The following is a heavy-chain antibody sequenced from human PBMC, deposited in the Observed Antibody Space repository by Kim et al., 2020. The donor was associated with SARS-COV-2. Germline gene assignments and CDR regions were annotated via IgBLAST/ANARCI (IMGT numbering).Heavy chain of an antibody. J-gene: IGHJ6*02. Sequence: YADSVKGRFTISRDNAKNTLYLQMNSLRAEDTAVNYCARAITIFGNGMDVWGQGTTVTVSS. CDR3: ARAITIFGNGMDV. V-gene: IGHV3-74*01. D-gene: IGHD3-3*01.